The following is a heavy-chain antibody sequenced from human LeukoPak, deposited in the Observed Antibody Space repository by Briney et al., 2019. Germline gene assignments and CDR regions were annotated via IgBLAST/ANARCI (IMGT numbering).Heavy chain of an antibody. CDR1: GFAFGNYA. D-gene: IGHD4-17*01. V-gene: IGHV3-23*01. Sequence: PGGTLRLSCAASGFAFGNYAMGWVRQAPGKGLEWVSSIDSSGSYTPSADSVKGRFTISRDNSENTVYLQMNSLRAEDTAVYYCARDGDGYYFDYWGQGTLVTVSS. CDR3: ARDGDGYYFDY. J-gene: IGHJ4*02. CDR2: IDSSGSYT.